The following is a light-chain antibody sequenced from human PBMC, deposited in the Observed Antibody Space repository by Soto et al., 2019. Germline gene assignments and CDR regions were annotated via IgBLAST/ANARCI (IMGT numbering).Light chain of an antibody. J-gene: IGLJ1*01. CDR2: DVS. V-gene: IGLV2-14*01. CDR1: SSDVGGYNY. Sequence: QSVLTQPASVSGSPGQSITISCTGTSSDVGGYNYVSWYHQDPGKAPKLMIYDVSNRPSGVSHRFSASKSGNTASLTISGLPADDEADYYCSSYTSSSTYVFGTGTKATVL. CDR3: SSYTSSSTYV.